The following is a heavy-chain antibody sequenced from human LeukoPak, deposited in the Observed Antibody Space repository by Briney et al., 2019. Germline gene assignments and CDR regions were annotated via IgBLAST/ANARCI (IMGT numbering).Heavy chain of an antibody. CDR1: GFIFGNYA. CDR2: IRSKAFGGTG. J-gene: IGHJ4*02. V-gene: IGHV3-49*03. CDR3: ARDLYDSSGYYFGH. Sequence: GGSLRLSCTGSGFIFGNYALSWFRQAPGKGLEWVGFIRSKAFGGTGEYASAVKGRFIISRDDSKNIAYLQMKSLKIEDTAVYYCARDLYDSSGYYFGHWGQGTLGTVSS. D-gene: IGHD3-22*01.